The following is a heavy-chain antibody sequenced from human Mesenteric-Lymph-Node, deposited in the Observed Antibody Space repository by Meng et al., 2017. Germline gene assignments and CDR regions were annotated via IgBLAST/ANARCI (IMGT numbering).Heavy chain of an antibody. CDR2: INHSGST. V-gene: IGHV4-34*01. CDR3: ARRAAIVAIRSGLNWFDH. J-gene: IGHJ5*02. Sequence: GSLRLSCAVYGGSFSGYYWRWIRQPPGKGLEWIGEINHSGSTNYNPSVKSRVTISVDTAKNQFSLKLSTVTAADTAVYYCARRAAIVAIRSGLNWFDHWGQGTLVTVSS. D-gene: IGHD5-12*01. CDR1: GGSFSGYY.